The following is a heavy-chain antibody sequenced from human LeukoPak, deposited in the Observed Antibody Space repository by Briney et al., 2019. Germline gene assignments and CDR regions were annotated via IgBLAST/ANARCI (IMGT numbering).Heavy chain of an antibody. CDR2: IPHDGSSA. CDR3: ATGSDFYYDS. Sequence: PGRSLRLSCTASGLTFTRNCMQWVRQAPGKGLEWVAAIPHDGSSALYADSVKGRFIISRDNSKNTQYLQMNSLRIEDSAVYYCATGSDFYYDSWGQGILVTVSS. V-gene: IGHV3-30-3*01. D-gene: IGHD1-26*01. J-gene: IGHJ5*01. CDR1: GLTFTRNC.